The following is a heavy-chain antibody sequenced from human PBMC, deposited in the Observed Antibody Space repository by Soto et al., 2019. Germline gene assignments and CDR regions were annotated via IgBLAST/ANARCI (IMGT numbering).Heavy chain of an antibody. J-gene: IGHJ4*02. CDR1: GFTFSSYA. D-gene: IGHD3-3*01. CDR2: ISGSGGST. CDR3: AKDINDLWSGYYSPWDY. Sequence: EVQLLESGGGLVQPGGSLRLSCAASGFTFSSYAMSWVRQAPGKGLEWVSAISGSGGSTYYADSVKGRFTISRDNSKNTLYLQMDSLRAEDTAVYYCAKDINDLWSGYYSPWDYWGQGTLVTVSS. V-gene: IGHV3-23*01.